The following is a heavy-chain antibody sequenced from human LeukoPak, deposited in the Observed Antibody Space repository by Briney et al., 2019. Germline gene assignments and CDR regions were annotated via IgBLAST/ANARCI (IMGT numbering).Heavy chain of an antibody. D-gene: IGHD2-2*01. CDR1: GFTFDDYG. CDR2: IYWNGGST. CDR3: ARATETGYCSSTSCLDDAFDI. Sequence: PGGSLRLSCAATGFTFDDYGMSWVRQAPGKGLEWVPGIYWNGGSTGYADSVKGRFTISRDNAKNSLYLQMNSLRAEDTALYYCARATETGYCSSTSCLDDAFDIWGQGTMVTVSS. V-gene: IGHV3-20*04. J-gene: IGHJ3*02.